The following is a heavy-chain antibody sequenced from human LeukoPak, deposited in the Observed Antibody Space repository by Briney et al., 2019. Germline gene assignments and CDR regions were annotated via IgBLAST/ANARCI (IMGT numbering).Heavy chain of an antibody. J-gene: IGHJ4*02. CDR2: ISDGGSTA. CDR1: GFTFSSYW. CDR3: ARERGFYGAQYYFDY. D-gene: IGHD4-17*01. V-gene: IGHV3-74*01. Sequence: PGGSLRLSCAASGFTFSSYWMHWVRQAPGKGLVWVSRISDGGSTATYADSVKGRFTISRDNAKNSLYLQMNSLRAEGTAVYYCARERGFYGAQYYFDYWGQGTLVTVSS.